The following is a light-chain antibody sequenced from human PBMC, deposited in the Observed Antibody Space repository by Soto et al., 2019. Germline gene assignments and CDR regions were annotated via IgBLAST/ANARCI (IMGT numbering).Light chain of an antibody. V-gene: IGKV1-39*01. CDR3: QQSYSTPFA. J-gene: IGKJ5*01. CDR1: QSISSY. CDR2: AAS. Sequence: ESKMIHSPASLSASVGDRVTITCRASQSISSYLNWYQQKPGKAPKLLIYAASSLQSGVPSRFSGSGSGTDFTLTISSLQPEDFATYYCQQSYSTPFAFGQGTRLEI.